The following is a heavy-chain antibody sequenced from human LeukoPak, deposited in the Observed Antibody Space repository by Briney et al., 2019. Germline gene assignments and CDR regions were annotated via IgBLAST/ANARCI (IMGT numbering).Heavy chain of an antibody. Sequence: SETLSLTCTVSGGSISSYYWSWIRQPPGKGLEWIGYIYYSGSTNYNPSLKSRVTISVDTSKNQFSLKLSSVTAADTAVYYCASGSPYCSSTSCYFDYWGQGTLVTVSS. V-gene: IGHV4-59*08. CDR3: ASGSPYCSSTSCYFDY. CDR2: IYYSGST. D-gene: IGHD2-2*01. CDR1: GGSISSYY. J-gene: IGHJ4*02.